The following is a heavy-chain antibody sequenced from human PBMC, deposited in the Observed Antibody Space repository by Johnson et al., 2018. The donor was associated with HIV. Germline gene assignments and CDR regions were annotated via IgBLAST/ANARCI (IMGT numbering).Heavy chain of an antibody. CDR3: AKWRIIYAFDI. CDR1: GFTFSSYG. Sequence: QVQLVESGGGVVQPGGSLRLSCAASGFTFSSYGMHWVRQAPGKGLEWVAFIRYDGSNKYYADSVKGRFTISRDNSKNTLYLPINSLRAEDTAVYYCAKWRIIYAFDIWGQVTMVTVSS. CDR2: IRYDGSNK. D-gene: IGHD3-10*01. V-gene: IGHV3-30*02. J-gene: IGHJ3*02.